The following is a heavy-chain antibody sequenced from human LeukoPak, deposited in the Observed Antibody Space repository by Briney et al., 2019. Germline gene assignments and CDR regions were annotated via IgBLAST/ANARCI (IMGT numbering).Heavy chain of an antibody. CDR1: GFTFSSYG. CDR2: ISGDGKDR. V-gene: IGHV3-23*01. CDR3: AKGGAARPKIL. J-gene: IGHJ4*02. D-gene: IGHD6-6*01. Sequence: GGSLRLSCAASGFTFSSYGMSWVRQAPGKGLQWVSAISGDGKDRDYPDSVKGRFTISRDNSKNTLYLQMDSLRAEDTAVYYCAKGGAARPKILWGQGTLVTVSS.